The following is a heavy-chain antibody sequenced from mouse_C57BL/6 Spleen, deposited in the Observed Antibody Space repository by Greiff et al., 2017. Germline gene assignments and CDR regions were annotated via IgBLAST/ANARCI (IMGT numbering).Heavy chain of an antibody. Sequence: QVQLQQSGAELVKPGASVKISCKASGYAFSSYWLYWVKQRPGKGLEWIGQIFPGDGDTNYNGKFKGKATLTADKSSSTAYMQLSSLTSEDSAVYFCARQLVYAMDYWGQGTSVTVSS. J-gene: IGHJ4*01. D-gene: IGHD3-1*01. CDR2: IFPGDGDT. CDR3: ARQLVYAMDY. V-gene: IGHV1-80*01. CDR1: GYAFSSYW.